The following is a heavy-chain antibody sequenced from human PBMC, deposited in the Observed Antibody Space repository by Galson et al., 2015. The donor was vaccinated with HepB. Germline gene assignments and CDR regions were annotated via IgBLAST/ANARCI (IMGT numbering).Heavy chain of an antibody. CDR3: ATEGNYYDSSSYRFDY. Sequence: SVKVSCKVSGYTLTELSMHWVRQAPGKGLEWMGGFDPEDGETIYAQKFQGRVTMTEDTSTDTAYMELSSLRSEDTAVYYCATEGNYYDSSSYRFDYWGQGTLVTVSS. CDR2: FDPEDGET. V-gene: IGHV1-24*01. CDR1: GYTLTELS. J-gene: IGHJ4*02. D-gene: IGHD3-22*01.